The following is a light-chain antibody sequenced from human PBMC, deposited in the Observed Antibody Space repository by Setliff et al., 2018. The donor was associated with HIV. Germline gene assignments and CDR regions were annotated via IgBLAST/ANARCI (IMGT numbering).Light chain of an antibody. CDR2: DVS. CDR1: SSDVGGYNY. J-gene: IGLJ3*02. CDR3: ISYTSSSTLV. Sequence: QSVLTQPASVSGSPGQSITISCTGTSSDVGGYNYVSWYPHHPGKAPKLMIYDVSNRPSGVSNRFSGSKSGNTASLTISGLQTEDEADYYCISYTSSSTLVFGGGTKVTVL. V-gene: IGLV2-14*03.